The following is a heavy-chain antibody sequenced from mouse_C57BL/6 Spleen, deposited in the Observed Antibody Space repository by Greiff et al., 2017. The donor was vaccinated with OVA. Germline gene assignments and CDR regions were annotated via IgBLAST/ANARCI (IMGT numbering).Heavy chain of an antibody. CDR1: GYTFTSYW. Sequence: VQLQQPGAELVMPGASVKLSCKASGYTFTSYWMHWVKQRPGQGLEWIGEIDPSDSYTNYNQKFKGKSTLTVDKSSSTAYMQLSSLTSEDSAVYYGARNLLGGTSGGFAYWGQGTLVTVSA. CDR2: IDPSDSYT. CDR3: ARNLLGGTSGGFAY. V-gene: IGHV1-69*01. J-gene: IGHJ3*01. D-gene: IGHD2-10*01.